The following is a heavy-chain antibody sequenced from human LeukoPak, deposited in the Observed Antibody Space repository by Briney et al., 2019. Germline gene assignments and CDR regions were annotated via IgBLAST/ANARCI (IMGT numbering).Heavy chain of an antibody. Sequence: PSETLSLTCTVSGGSIVSYYWSWIRQPPGKGLEWIGYIYYTGSTNYNPSLKSRVTISVDTSKNQFSLKLSSVTAADTAVYYCARYLAAGYFDLWGRGTLVTVSP. CDR3: ARYLAAGYFDL. D-gene: IGHD6-25*01. CDR2: IYYTGST. CDR1: GGSIVSYY. J-gene: IGHJ2*01. V-gene: IGHV4-59*08.